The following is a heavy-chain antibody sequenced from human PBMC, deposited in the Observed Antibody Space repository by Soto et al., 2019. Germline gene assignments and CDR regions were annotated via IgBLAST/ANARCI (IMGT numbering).Heavy chain of an antibody. CDR1: GFTFSSYA. CDR2: ISGSGGST. CDR3: AIDPEYSGYDREINKEA. Sequence: GGSLRLSCAASGFTFSSYAMSWVRQAPGKGLEWVSAISGSGGSTYYADSVKGRFTISRDNSKNTLYLQMNSLRAEDTAVYYCAIDPEYSGYDREINKEAWGQGTLVTVSS. V-gene: IGHV3-23*01. D-gene: IGHD5-12*01. J-gene: IGHJ5*02.